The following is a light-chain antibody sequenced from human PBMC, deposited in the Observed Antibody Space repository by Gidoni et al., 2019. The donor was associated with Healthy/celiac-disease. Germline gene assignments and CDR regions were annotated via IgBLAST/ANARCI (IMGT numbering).Light chain of an antibody. CDR2: YAS. J-gene: IGKJ4*01. V-gene: IGKV3-11*01. Sequence: EIVLTPSPATLSLSPGERATLSCRPSLSVYNSLAWYQQRPGQAPRLLIHYASNRATGILARCSGGRSGTDFTLTIISLEPEDFAVDYCQQRRNWPPLTFGGGTKVEIK. CDR1: LSVYNS. CDR3: QQRRNWPPLT.